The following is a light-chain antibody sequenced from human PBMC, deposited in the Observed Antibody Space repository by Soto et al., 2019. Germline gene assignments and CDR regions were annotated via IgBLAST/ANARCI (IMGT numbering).Light chain of an antibody. J-gene: IGKJ2*01. CDR2: ATS. CDR1: QGIRNY. Sequence: DIQMTQSPFSLSASVGDRVTITCRASQGIRNYLGWFQQKPGETPKRLIYATSSLEGGVPSRFSGSGSGTEFTLTICSLQPEDFATYYRLQPNSYPYTFGQGTKLEIK. V-gene: IGKV1-17*01. CDR3: LQPNSYPYT.